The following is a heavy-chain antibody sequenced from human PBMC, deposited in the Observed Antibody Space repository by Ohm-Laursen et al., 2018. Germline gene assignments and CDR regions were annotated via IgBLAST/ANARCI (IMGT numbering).Heavy chain of an antibody. D-gene: IGHD2-15*01. V-gene: IGHV3-48*03. CDR1: GFTFSSYE. CDR3: ARSEIEYCSGGSCYSWCAFDI. Sequence: SLRLSCTASGFTFSSYEMNWVRQPPGKGLEWVSYISSSGSTIYHADSVKGRFTISRDNAKNSLYLQMNSLRAEDTAVYYCARSEIEYCSGGSCYSWCAFDIWGQGTMVTVSS. CDR2: ISSSGSTI. J-gene: IGHJ3*02.